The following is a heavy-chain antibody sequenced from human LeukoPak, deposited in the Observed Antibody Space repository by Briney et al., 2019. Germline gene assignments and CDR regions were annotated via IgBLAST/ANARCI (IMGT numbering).Heavy chain of an antibody. CDR3: ARAHQYSSSSNY. J-gene: IGHJ4*02. V-gene: IGHV3-21*01. CDR2: ISTSSSYI. Sequence: GGSLRLSCAASGFTFSSYSMNWVRQAPGKGLEWVSSISTSSSYIYYADSVKGRFTISRDNAKNSLYLQMNSLRAEDTAVYYCARAHQYSSSSNYWGQGTLVTVSS. CDR1: GFTFSSYS. D-gene: IGHD6-6*01.